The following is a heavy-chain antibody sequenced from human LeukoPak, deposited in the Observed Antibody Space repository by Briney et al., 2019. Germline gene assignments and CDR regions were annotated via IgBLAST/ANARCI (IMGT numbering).Heavy chain of an antibody. D-gene: IGHD6-6*01. J-gene: IGHJ4*02. V-gene: IGHV3-21*01. CDR3: ARDEYSSSSPAGDY. CDR2: ISSSSSYI. CDR1: GFTFSSYS. Sequence: GGSLRLPCAASGFTFSSYSMNWVRQAPGKGLEWVSSISSSSSYIYYADSVKGRFTISRDNAKNSLYLQMNSLRAEDTAVYYCARDEYSSSSPAGDYWGQGTLVTVSS.